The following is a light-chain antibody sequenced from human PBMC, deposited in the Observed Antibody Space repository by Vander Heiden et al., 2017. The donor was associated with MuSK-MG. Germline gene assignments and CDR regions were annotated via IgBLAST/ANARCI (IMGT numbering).Light chain of an antibody. CDR1: QSVRRY. CDR3: QQRYNCLGT. CDR2: DAS. V-gene: IGKV3-11*01. Sequence: EIVLTSSPSTLSLSPGERATLSCRASQSVRRYITWYQQKPGQAPRLLIYDASNSANGIPARFSGSGSGTDFTLTISSLEPEDSAVYYWQQRYNCLGTFGQGTLLEIK. J-gene: IGKJ5*01.